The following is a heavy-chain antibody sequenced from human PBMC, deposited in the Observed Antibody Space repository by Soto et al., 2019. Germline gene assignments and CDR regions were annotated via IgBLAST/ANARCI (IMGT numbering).Heavy chain of an antibody. CDR2: ISSSSSYI. V-gene: IGHV3-21*01. D-gene: IGHD3-3*01. J-gene: IGHJ4*02. CDR1: GFTFSSYS. CDR3: ASGMLGVVTDS. Sequence: GGSLRLSCAASGFTFSSYSMNWVRQAPGKGLEWVSSISSSSSYIYYADSVKGRFTISRDNAKNSLYLQMNSLRAEDTAVYYCASGMLGVVTDSWGQGTLLTVSS.